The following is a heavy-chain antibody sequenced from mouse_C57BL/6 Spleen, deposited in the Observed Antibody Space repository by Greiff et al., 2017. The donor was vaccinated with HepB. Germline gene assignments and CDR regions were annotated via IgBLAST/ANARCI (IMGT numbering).Heavy chain of an antibody. CDR3: ARSYDYPYYFDY. D-gene: IGHD2-4*01. V-gene: IGHV1-64*01. Sequence: VQLQQPRAELVKPGASVKLSCKASGYTFTSYWMHWVKQRPGQGLEWIGMIHPNSGSTNYNEKFKSKATLTVDKSSSTAYMQLSSLTSEDSAVYYCARSYDYPYYFDYWGQGTTLTVSS. CDR1: GYTFTSYW. J-gene: IGHJ2*01. CDR2: IHPNSGST.